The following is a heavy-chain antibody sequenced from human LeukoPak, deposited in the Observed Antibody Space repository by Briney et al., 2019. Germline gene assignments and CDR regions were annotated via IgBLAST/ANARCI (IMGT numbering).Heavy chain of an antibody. V-gene: IGHV4-39*07. CDR2: IYYSGST. CDR3: RWNLWF. Sequence: SETLSLTCTVSGGSISSYYWSWIRQPPGKGLEWIGSIYYSGSTYYNPSLKSRVTISVDTSKNQFSLKLSSVTAADTAVYYCRWNLWFGGQGTLVTVSS. D-gene: IGHD3-10*01. CDR1: GGSISSYY. J-gene: IGHJ4*02.